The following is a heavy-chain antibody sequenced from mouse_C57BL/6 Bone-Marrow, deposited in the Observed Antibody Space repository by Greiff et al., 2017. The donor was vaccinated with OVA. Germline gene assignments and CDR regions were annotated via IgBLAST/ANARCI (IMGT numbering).Heavy chain of an antibody. V-gene: IGHV14-3*01. Sequence: EVQLQQSVAELVRPGASVKLSCTASGFNIKNTYMHWVKQRPEQGLEWIGRIDPANGNTKYAPKFQGQATITADPSSNTAYLQLSSRTSEDTAIYYWAPIATVVALDYWGQGTTLTVSS. CDR1: GFNIKNTY. CDR2: IDPANGNT. D-gene: IGHD1-1*01. CDR3: APIATVVALDY. J-gene: IGHJ2*01.